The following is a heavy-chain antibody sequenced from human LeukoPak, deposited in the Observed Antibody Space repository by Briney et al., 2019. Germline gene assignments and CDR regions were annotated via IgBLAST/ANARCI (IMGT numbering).Heavy chain of an antibody. Sequence: GRSLRLSCAASGFTFRRHGMHWVRQAPGKGLEWVAVISYDGSNKNYADSVKGRFTISRDNPKNTLYLQMNSLRAEDTAVYYCAKDRSSSWSFDYWGQGTLVTVSS. V-gene: IGHV3-30*18. CDR1: GFTFRRHG. J-gene: IGHJ4*02. D-gene: IGHD6-13*01. CDR3: AKDRSSSWSFDY. CDR2: ISYDGSNK.